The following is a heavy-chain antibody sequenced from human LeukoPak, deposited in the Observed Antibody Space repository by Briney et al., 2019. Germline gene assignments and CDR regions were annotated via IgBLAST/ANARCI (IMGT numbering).Heavy chain of an antibody. J-gene: IGHJ3*02. D-gene: IGHD3-22*01. CDR3: ASYSSGYHDAFDI. CDR1: GGSISSGGYS. CDR2: IYHSGST. Sequence: PSETLSLTCAVSGGSISSGGYSWSWIRQPPGKGLEWIGYIYHSGSTYYNPSLKSRVTISVDRSKNQFSLKLSSVTAADTAVYYCASYSSGYHDAFDIWGQGTMVTVSS. V-gene: IGHV4-30-2*01.